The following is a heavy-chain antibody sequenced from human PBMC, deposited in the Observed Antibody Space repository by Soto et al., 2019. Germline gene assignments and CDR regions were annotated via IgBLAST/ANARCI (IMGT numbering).Heavy chain of an antibody. D-gene: IGHD3-10*01. CDR2: IYYSGST. Sequence: PWETLSLTCTVSGGSISSYYWSWIRQPPGKGLEWIGYIYYSGSTNYNPSLKSRVTISVDTSKNQFSLKLSSVTAADTAVYYCARERRVYGSGTGYYYYGMDVWGQGTTVTVSS. CDR3: ARERRVYGSGTGYYYYGMDV. V-gene: IGHV4-59*01. J-gene: IGHJ6*02. CDR1: GGSISSYY.